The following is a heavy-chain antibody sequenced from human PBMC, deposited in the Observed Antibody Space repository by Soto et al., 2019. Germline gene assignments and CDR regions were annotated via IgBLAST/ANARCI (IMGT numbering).Heavy chain of an antibody. Sequence: GASVKVSCKASGHTFNNFGITWVRQAPGQGLERMGWINADNGNTNYAQDLQGRVTMTADRSTSTAYMELWSLRSDDTAVYYCARGNSYGSYWYFDLWGRGTLVTVS. J-gene: IGHJ2*01. CDR1: GHTFNNFG. CDR2: INADNGNT. V-gene: IGHV1-18*04. D-gene: IGHD5-18*01. CDR3: ARGNSYGSYWYFDL.